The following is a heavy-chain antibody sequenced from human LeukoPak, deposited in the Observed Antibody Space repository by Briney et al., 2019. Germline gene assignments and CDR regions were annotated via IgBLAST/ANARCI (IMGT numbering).Heavy chain of an antibody. Sequence: SETLSLTCTVSGGSISSYYWSWIRQPPGKGLEWIGYIYYSGSTNYNPSLKSRVTISIDTSKNQFSLRLSSVTAADTAVYYCARQEGQGGATAFDYWGQGTLVTVSS. CDR3: ARQEGQGGATAFDY. D-gene: IGHD1-26*01. CDR1: GGSISSYY. V-gene: IGHV4-59*08. J-gene: IGHJ4*02. CDR2: IYYSGST.